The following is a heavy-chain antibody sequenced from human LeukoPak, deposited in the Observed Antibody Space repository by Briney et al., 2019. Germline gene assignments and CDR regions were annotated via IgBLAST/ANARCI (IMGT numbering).Heavy chain of an antibody. V-gene: IGHV3-49*04. CDR2: IRSKAYGGTT. D-gene: IGHD3-22*01. CDR1: GFTLSSYA. J-gene: IGHJ2*01. CDR3: TRVAPTNYYDRSYFDL. Sequence: PGGSLRLSCAASGFTLSSYAMSWVRQAPGKGLECVGFIRSKAYGGTTEYAASVKGRFTISRDDSKSIAYLQMNSLKTEDTAVYYCTRVAPTNYYDRSYFDLWGRGTLVTVSS.